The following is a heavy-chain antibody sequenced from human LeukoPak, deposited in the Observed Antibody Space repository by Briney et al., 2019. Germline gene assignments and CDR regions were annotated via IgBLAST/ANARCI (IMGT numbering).Heavy chain of an antibody. CDR3: ARALLRSSAFDI. CDR1: GFTFSSYA. J-gene: IGHJ3*02. V-gene: IGHV3-23*01. Sequence: GGSLRLSCAGSGFTFSSYAMSWVRQAPGKGLEWVSLISSSGGDTYYVDSVKGRFTISRDNAKNSLYLQMNSLRAEDTAVYYCARALLRSSAFDIWGQGTMVTVSS. D-gene: IGHD3-16*01. CDR2: ISSSGGDT.